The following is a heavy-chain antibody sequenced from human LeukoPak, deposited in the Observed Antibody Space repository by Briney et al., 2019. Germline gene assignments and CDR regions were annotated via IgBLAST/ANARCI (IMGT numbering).Heavy chain of an antibody. CDR2: IFYNGGT. CDR3: ARLSLYPMYCFDY. Sequence: ASETLSLTCTVSGGSISSFHWTWIRQPPGKGLEYIGYIFYNGGTNYNPSLKSRVTISADASKNQFSLKLNSVTAADTAVYYCARLSLYPMYCFDYWGQGTLVTVSS. J-gene: IGHJ4*02. CDR1: GGSISSFH. V-gene: IGHV4-59*08.